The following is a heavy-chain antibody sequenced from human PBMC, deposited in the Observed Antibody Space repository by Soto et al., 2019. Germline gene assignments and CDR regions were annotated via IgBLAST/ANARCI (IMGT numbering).Heavy chain of an antibody. V-gene: IGHV3-74*01. CDR2: IKGDGSST. CDR3: ARGLKNYYGTDV. J-gene: IGHJ6*02. CDR1: GFTFDTYW. Sequence: EVQLVESGGGLVQPGGSLRLSCVASGFTFDTYWMHWVRQAPGKGLVWVSRIKGDGSSTSCADSVKGRFTISRDNAKNTLYLEMNTLSGEDTAVYYCARGLKNYYGTDVWGQGATVTVSS.